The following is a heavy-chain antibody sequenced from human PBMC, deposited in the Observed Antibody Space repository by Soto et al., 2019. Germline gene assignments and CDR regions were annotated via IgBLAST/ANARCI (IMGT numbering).Heavy chain of an antibody. CDR3: CSTWFGELLPPFFDY. CDR1: GFTFSSYA. V-gene: IGHV3-23*01. Sequence: PGGSLRLSCAASGFTFSSYAMSWVRQAPGKGLEWVSAISGSGGSTYYADSVKGRLTISRDNSKNTLYLQMNSLRAEDTAVYYCCSTWFGELLPPFFDYWGQGTLVTVSS. J-gene: IGHJ4*02. D-gene: IGHD3-10*01. CDR2: ISGSGGST.